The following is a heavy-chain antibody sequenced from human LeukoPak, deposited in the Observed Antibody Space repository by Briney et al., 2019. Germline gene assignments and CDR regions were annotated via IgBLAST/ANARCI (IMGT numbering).Heavy chain of an antibody. CDR3: ARDRRRYSSSARFDY. CDR2: IIPIFGTA. CDR1: GGTFSSYA. D-gene: IGHD6-6*01. V-gene: IGHV1-69*05. J-gene: IGHJ4*02. Sequence: SVKVSCKASGGTFSSYAISWVRQAPGQGLEWMGGIIPIFGTANYAQKFQGRVTITTDESTSTAYMELSSLRSEDTAVYYCARDRRRYSSSARFDYWGQGTLVTVSS.